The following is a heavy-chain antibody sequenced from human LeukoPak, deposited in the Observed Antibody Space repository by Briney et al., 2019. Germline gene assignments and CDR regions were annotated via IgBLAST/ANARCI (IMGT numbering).Heavy chain of an antibody. J-gene: IGHJ4*02. V-gene: IGHV1-46*01. Sequence: GSVKVSCKASGYTFTSYYMHWVRQAPGQGLEWMGIISTSGGNTGYAQKFQGRIIMTRDTSTSTVYLDLSSLRSDDTAVYYCARVWVGATKAGYGYWGQGTLVTVSS. CDR2: ISTSGGNT. CDR3: ARVWVGATKAGYGY. CDR1: GYTFTSYY. D-gene: IGHD1-26*01.